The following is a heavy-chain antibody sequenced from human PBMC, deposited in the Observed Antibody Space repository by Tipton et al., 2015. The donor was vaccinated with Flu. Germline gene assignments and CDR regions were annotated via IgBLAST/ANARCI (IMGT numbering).Heavy chain of an antibody. CDR2: TYYSGST. V-gene: IGHV4-30-4*01. Sequence: TLSLTCTVSGGSISSGDYYWSWIRQPPGKGLEWIGYTYYSGSTYYNPSLKSRVTISVDTSKNQFSLKLSSVTAADTAVYYCARVFYTAMVVDYWGQGTLVTVSS. J-gene: IGHJ4*02. D-gene: IGHD5-18*01. CDR1: GGSISSGDYY. CDR3: ARVFYTAMVVDY.